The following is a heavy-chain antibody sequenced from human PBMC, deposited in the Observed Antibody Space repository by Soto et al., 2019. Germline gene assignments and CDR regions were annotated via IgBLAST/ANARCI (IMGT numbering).Heavy chain of an antibody. D-gene: IGHD4-17*01. CDR1: GGSFSGYY. Sequence: QVQLQQWGAGLLKPSETLSLTCAVYGGSFSGYYWSWIRQPPGKGLEWIGEINHSGSTNYNPSLKSRVTISLDTSKNQFSPNLSCVTAADTAVYYRASLPPVKTRYYYYGMDVWGQGTTVTVSS. V-gene: IGHV4-34*01. J-gene: IGHJ6*02. CDR3: ASLPPVKTRYYYYGMDV. CDR2: INHSGST.